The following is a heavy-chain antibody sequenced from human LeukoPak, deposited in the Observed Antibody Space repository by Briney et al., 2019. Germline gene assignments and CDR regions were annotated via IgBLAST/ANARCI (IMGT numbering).Heavy chain of an antibody. D-gene: IGHD3-10*01. J-gene: IGHJ5*02. V-gene: IGHV3-7*01. Sequence: AGGSLRLSCAASGFTFTTYWMSWVRQAPGKGLEWVANINQDGTEKFYVDSVKGRFTISRDNDKNSLYLQMNSLRVEDTAVYYCARDMVWDAGRLPFNWFDPWGQGTLVTVSS. CDR2: INQDGTEK. CDR1: GFTFTTYW. CDR3: ARDMVWDAGRLPFNWFDP.